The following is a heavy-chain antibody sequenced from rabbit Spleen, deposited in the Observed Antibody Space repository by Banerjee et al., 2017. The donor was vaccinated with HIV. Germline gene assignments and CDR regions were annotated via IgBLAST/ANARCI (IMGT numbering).Heavy chain of an antibody. CDR1: GIDFSSDSY. V-gene: IGHV1S45*01. CDR3: ARSIYGYGPRLDL. Sequence: QQQLEESGGGLVKPGGTLTLTCKASGIDFSSDSYMCWVRQAPGKGLEWIACIEAGSSGFTYFASWAKGRFTISETSSTTVDLKMTSLTVADTATYFCARSIYGYGPRLDLWGPGTLVTVS. CDR2: IEAGSSGFT. D-gene: IGHD6-1*01. J-gene: IGHJ3*01.